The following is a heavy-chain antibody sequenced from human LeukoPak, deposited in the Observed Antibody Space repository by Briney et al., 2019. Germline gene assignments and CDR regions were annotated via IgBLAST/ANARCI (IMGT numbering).Heavy chain of an antibody. CDR1: GFTFSSYA. D-gene: IGHD6-13*01. J-gene: IGHJ6*03. CDR2: ISGSGGST. V-gene: IGHV3-23*01. CDR3: ATGTAAGYYYYYMDV. Sequence: GGSLRLSCAASGFTFSSYAMSWVRQAPGKGLEWVSAISGSGGSTYYADSVKGRFTISRDNSKNTLYLQMNSLRAEDTAVYYCATGTAAGYYYYYMDVWGKGTTVTVSS.